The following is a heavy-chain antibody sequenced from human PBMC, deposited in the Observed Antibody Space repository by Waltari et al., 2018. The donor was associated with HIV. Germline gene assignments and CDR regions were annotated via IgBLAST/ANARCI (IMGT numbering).Heavy chain of an antibody. V-gene: IGHV4-31*03. CDR1: PGSFTSVSFY. J-gene: IGHJ4*02. CDR2: IYNSGRT. D-gene: IGHD3-16*01. CDR3: ARGGGIPPV. Sequence: QVQLQESGPGLVKPSQTLSLTCTVSPGSFTSVSFYWSWIRQHPGKGLEWGGYIYNSGRTYYNPSLKSRVTISLVTSKNQFSLNLSSVTAADTALYYCARGGGIPPVWGQGTLVTVSS.